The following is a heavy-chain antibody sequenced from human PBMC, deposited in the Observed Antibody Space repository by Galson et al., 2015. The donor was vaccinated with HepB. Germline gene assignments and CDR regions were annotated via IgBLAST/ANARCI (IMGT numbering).Heavy chain of an antibody. CDR3: AIETYSNGWWNFDS. J-gene: IGHJ4*02. Sequence: SVKVSCKASTSVFSSSAIHWVRQARGQHLEWVGWIAVGSGDTKYAENFQGRLAITRDMSTNTAYIEVSSLRSEDTAVYYCAIETYSNGWWNFDSWGQGTPFTVSS. D-gene: IGHD4-11*01. CDR2: IAVGSGDT. V-gene: IGHV1-58*02. CDR1: TSVFSSSA.